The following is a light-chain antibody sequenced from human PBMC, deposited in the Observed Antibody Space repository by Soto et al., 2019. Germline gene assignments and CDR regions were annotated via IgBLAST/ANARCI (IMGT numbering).Light chain of an antibody. V-gene: IGLV3-25*03. CDR1: ALPKQY. CDR2: KDS. CDR3: QSADSGTYWV. J-gene: IGLJ3*02. Sequence: SYELTQAPSVSVSPGQTARITCSGDALPKQYAYWYQQKPGQAPVLVIYKDSERPSGIPERFSGSSSGTTVTLTINGVQAEDEADYYCQSADSGTYWVFGGGTKLTVL.